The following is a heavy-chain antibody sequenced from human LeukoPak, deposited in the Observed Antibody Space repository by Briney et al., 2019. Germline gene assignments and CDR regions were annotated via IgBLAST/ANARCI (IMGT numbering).Heavy chain of an antibody. V-gene: IGHV4-39*01. CDR2: IYYSGST. CDR1: GASISSSSYY. CDR3: ASQWALALRYWYFDL. Sequence: KTSETLSLTCTVSGASISSSSYYWGWIRQPPGKGLEWIGSIYYSGSTYYNPSLKSRVTISVDTSENQFSLKLSSVTAADTAVYYCASQWALALRYWYFDLWGRGTLVTVSS. J-gene: IGHJ2*01. D-gene: IGHD1-26*01.